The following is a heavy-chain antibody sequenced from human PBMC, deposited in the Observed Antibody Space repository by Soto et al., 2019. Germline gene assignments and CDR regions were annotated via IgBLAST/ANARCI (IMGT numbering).Heavy chain of an antibody. D-gene: IGHD2-15*01. CDR1: GFTFSSYG. Sequence: GGSLRLSCAASGFTFSSYGMHWVRQAPGKGLEWVAVIWYDGSNKYYADSVKGRFTISRDNSKNTLYLQMNSLRAEDTAVYYCARDMGYCSGGSCYSGNYYYYYGMDVWGQGTTVTVSS. CDR2: IWYDGSNK. V-gene: IGHV3-33*01. J-gene: IGHJ6*02. CDR3: ARDMGYCSGGSCYSGNYYYYYGMDV.